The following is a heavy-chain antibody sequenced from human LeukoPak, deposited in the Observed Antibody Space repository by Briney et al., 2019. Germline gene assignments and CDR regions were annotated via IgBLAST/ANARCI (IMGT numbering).Heavy chain of an antibody. Sequence: KASETLSLTCTVSGGSISSSSYYWGWIRQPPGRGLDWIGTNYYAGGTYYSPSLKSRVTISVGTSKNQFSLRLSSVTAADTAVYYCARGFGESEYYYYGMDVWGQGTTVTVSS. CDR2: NYYAGGT. D-gene: IGHD3-10*01. CDR3: ARGFGESEYYYYGMDV. CDR1: GGSISSSSYY. J-gene: IGHJ6*02. V-gene: IGHV4-39*01.